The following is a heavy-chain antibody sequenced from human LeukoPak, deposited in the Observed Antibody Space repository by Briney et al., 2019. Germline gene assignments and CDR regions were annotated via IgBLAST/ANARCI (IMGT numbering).Heavy chain of an antibody. CDR1: GGSFSNYC. V-gene: IGHV4-34*01. Sequence: PSETLSLTCGGYGGSFSNYCWSWIRQPPGRGLEWIAEINRSGYTYYNPSLRSRVSVSADTSRNQFSLKVTSLTAADTAVYYCARGRYCSADIRSGGDAFDIWGQGTMVSVSS. J-gene: IGHJ3*02. D-gene: IGHD2-15*01. CDR2: INRSGYT. CDR3: ARGRYCSADIRSGGDAFDI.